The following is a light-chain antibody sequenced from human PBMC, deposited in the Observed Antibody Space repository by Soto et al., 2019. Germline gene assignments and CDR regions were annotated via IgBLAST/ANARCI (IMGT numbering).Light chain of an antibody. CDR3: QQYSVSPRT. CDR2: GAS. V-gene: IGKV3-20*01. Sequence: EIVLTQSPGTLSLPPGERATLSCRASQSISSTYLAWYQQKPGQAPRLLIYGASSRATGIPDRFSGSGSGTDFTLTISRLEPEDFAVYYCQQYSVSPRTFGPGTKVDIK. CDR1: QSISSTY. J-gene: IGKJ3*01.